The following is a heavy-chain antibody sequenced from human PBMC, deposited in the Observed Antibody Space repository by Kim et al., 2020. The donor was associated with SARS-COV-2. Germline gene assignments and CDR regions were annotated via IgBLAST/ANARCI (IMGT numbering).Heavy chain of an antibody. J-gene: IGHJ4*02. CDR2: IYTSGST. D-gene: IGHD1-26*01. CDR1: GGSISSGSYY. V-gene: IGHV4-61*02. CDR3: ARDGYALWEGSWGED. Sequence: SETLSLTCTVSGGSISSGSYYWSWIRQPAGKGLEWIGRIYTSGSTNYNPSLKSRVTISVDTSKNQFSLKLSSVTAADTAVYYCARDGYALWEGSWGEDWGQGTLVTVSS.